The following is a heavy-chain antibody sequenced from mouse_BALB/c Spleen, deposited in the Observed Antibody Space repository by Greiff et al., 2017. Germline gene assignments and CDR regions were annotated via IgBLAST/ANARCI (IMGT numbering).Heavy chain of an antibody. Sequence: EVQLQQSGPGLVKPSQSLSLTCTVTGYSITSDYAWNWIRQFPGNKLEWMGYISYSGSTSYNPSLKSRISITRDTSKNQFFLQLNSVTTEDTATYYCAREDYGRAQGYFDYWGQGTTLTVSS. CDR3: AREDYGRAQGYFDY. CDR1: GYSITSDYA. V-gene: IGHV3-2*02. D-gene: IGHD1-1*01. J-gene: IGHJ2*01. CDR2: ISYSGST.